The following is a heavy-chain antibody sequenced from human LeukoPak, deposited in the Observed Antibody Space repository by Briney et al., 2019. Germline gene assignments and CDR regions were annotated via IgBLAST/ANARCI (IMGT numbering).Heavy chain of an antibody. J-gene: IGHJ4*02. CDR2: FYNSGRT. D-gene: IGHD2-15*01. Sequence: PSETLCLTCAVSGGSISSYYWSWIRQSPGKGLEWIGYFYNSGRTIYNPSLKTRVTISADTSKNQFSLKLNSVTAADTAVYYCARSTSWGTATGYFDYWGQGTLVTVSP. V-gene: IGHV4-59*01. CDR3: ARSTSWGTATGYFDY. CDR1: GGSISSYY.